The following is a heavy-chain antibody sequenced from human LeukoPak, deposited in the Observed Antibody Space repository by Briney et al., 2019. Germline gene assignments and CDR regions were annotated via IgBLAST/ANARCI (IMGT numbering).Heavy chain of an antibody. CDR2: ISDDGSKS. CDR1: GFTFSNYA. V-gene: IGHV3-30-3*01. J-gene: IGHJ4*02. CDR3: ARDSYFDY. Sequence: GGSLRLSCAASGFTFSNYAVHWVRQAPGRGLEWVAVISDDGSKSYYADSVKGRFTISRDSSKNTLYLQMNNLSPEDTAMYYCARDSYFDYWGRGTLVTVSS.